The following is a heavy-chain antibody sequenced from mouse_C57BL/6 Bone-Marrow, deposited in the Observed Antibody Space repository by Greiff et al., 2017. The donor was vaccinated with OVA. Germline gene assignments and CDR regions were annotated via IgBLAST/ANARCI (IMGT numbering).Heavy chain of an antibody. D-gene: IGHD1-1*01. V-gene: IGHV1-63*01. CDR2: IYPGGGYT. J-gene: IGHJ2*01. Sequence: QVQLKQSGAELVRPGTSVKMSCKASGYTFTNYWIGWAKQRPGHGLEWIGDIYPGGGYTNYNEKFKGKATLTADKSSSTAYMQFSSLTSEDSAIYYCARRGITTLVAPYFDYWGQGTTLTVSS. CDR3: ARRGITTLVAPYFDY. CDR1: GYTFTNYW.